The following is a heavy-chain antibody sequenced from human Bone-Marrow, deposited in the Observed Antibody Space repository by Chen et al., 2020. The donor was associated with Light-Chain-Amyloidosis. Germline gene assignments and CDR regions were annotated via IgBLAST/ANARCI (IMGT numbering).Heavy chain of an antibody. D-gene: IGHD1-20*01. CDR2: INGDGCWT. J-gene: IGHJ3*02. CDR1: GFSLRRYW. V-gene: IGHV3-74*01. Sequence: EAQLVESGGGLVQPGGSLRLSCAASGFSLRRYWMHWVRQVPGKGLVWVSRINGDGCWTNYAGSVKGRVTISKDNAKNTLYLQMNYLSAEDTAVYYCAREKITGPRQSDALDIWGQGTMVTVSS. CDR3: AREKITGPRQSDALDI.